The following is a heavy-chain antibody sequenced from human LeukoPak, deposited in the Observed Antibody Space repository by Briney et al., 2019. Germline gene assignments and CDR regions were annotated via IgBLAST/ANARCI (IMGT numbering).Heavy chain of an antibody. V-gene: IGHV3-21*01. CDR1: GFTFSSYS. J-gene: IGHJ5*02. CDR2: ISSSSSYI. D-gene: IGHD2-15*01. CDR3: ARDSKPVVVVVAATPSGWFDP. Sequence: GGSLRLSCAASGFTFSSYSMNWVRQAPGQGLEWVSSISSSSSYIYYADSVKGRFTISRDNAKNSLYLQMNSLRAEDTAVHYCARDSKPVVVVVAATPSGWFDPWGQGTLVTVSS.